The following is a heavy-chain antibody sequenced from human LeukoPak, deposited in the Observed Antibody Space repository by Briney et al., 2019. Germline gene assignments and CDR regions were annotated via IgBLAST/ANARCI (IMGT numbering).Heavy chain of an antibody. V-gene: IGHV4-39*01. Sequence: TSETLSLTCTVSGGSISSSSYYWGWIRQPPGKGLEWIGSIYYSGSTYYNPSLKSRVTISVDTSKNQFSLKLSSVTAADTAVYYCARGGIDYYDRANWFDPWGQGTLVTVSS. D-gene: IGHD3-22*01. CDR3: ARGGIDYYDRANWFDP. CDR1: GGSISSSSYY. CDR2: IYYSGST. J-gene: IGHJ5*02.